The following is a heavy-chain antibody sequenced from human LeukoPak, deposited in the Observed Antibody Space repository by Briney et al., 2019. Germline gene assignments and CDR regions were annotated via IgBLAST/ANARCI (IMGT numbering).Heavy chain of an antibody. J-gene: IGHJ4*02. CDR2: IRFDGSNE. CDR3: AKWPYNWNAYFDY. CDR1: GFTFSSYG. D-gene: IGHD1-1*01. Sequence: AGGSLRLSCAASGFTFSSYGMHWVRQAPDKGLEWVAFIRFDGSNEFYADSVKGRFTISRDNSKNTLYLQMNSLRPEDTAVYYCAKWPYNWNAYFDYWGQGTLVTVSS. V-gene: IGHV3-30*02.